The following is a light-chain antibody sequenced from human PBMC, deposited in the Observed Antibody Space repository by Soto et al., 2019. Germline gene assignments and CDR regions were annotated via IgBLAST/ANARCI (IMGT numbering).Light chain of an antibody. J-gene: IGKJ1*01. CDR3: QQYGSSPRT. V-gene: IGKV3-20*01. CDR2: GAS. CDR1: QSVGSSY. Sequence: EIVLTQSPGTLSLSPGEGVTLSCRASQSVGSSYLAWFQQRPGQAPRLLIYGASSRATGIPDRFSGSGSGTDFTLTISRLEPEDFAVYYCQQYGSSPRTFGQGTKVEIK.